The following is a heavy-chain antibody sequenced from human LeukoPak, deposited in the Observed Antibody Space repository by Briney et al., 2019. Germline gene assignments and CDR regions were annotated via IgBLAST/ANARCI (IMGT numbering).Heavy chain of an antibody. CDR2: IYTSGST. Sequence: SETLSLTCTVSGGSISSGSYYWSWIRQPAGKGLEWIGRIYTSGSTNYNPSLKSRVTISVDTSKNQFSLKLSSVTAADTAVYYCASMMVRGVTPYHYYYMDVWGKGTTVTISS. CDR1: GGSISSGSYY. V-gene: IGHV4-61*02. CDR3: ASMMVRGVTPYHYYYMDV. D-gene: IGHD3-10*01. J-gene: IGHJ6*03.